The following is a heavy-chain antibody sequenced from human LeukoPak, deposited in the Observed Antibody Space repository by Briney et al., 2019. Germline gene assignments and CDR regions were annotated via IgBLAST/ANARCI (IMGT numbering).Heavy chain of an antibody. CDR1: GGSISSYY. CDR3: ARDNWNYGSSMDV. Sequence: SETLSLTCSVSGGSISSYYWSWTRQPPGKGLEWIGYIYYSGSTNYNPSLRSRVTISVDTSKNQFSLKLSSVTAADTAVYYCARDNWNYGSSMDVWGQGTTVTVSS. CDR2: IYYSGST. J-gene: IGHJ6*02. V-gene: IGHV4-59*01. D-gene: IGHD1-7*01.